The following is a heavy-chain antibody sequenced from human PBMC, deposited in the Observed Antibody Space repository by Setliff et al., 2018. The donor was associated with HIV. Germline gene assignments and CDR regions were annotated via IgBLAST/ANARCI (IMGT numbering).Heavy chain of an antibody. V-gene: IGHV3-30*06. D-gene: IGHD2-8*01. CDR2: ISYDGSSK. J-gene: IGHJ3*02. Sequence: GGSLRLSCAASGFTFSSYGMHWVRQAPGKGLEWVAYISYDGSSKYYADSVKGRFTISRDKSKSTLYLQMNSLRVEDTAVYYCAKMGSPVGPDAFDIWGQGTMVTVSS. CDR3: AKMGSPVGPDAFDI. CDR1: GFTFSSYG.